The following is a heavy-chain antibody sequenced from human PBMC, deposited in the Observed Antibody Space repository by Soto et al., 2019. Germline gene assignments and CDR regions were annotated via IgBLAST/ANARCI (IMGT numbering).Heavy chain of an antibody. V-gene: IGHV3-21*01. J-gene: IGHJ4*02. D-gene: IGHD3-22*01. CDR3: PRGLFYYDSSGYLGY. Sequence: PGGSLRISCAACGFTFSSYSMNWGREDPGKGLEWVSSISSSSSYIYYADSVEGRFTISRDNAKNSLYLQMTSLRAEDTAVYYCPRGLFYYDSSGYLGYWGQGTLVTVSS. CDR1: GFTFSSYS. CDR2: ISSSSSYI.